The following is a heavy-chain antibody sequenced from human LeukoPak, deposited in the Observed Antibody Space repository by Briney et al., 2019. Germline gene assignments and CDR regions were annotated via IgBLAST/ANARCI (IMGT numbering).Heavy chain of an antibody. CDR3: ARGKPITMVRGVAFDP. V-gene: IGHV4-39*07. CDR1: GGSISSSSYY. CDR2: IYYSGST. D-gene: IGHD3-10*01. Sequence: SETLSLTCTVSGGSISSSSYYWGWIRQPPGKGLEWIGSIYYSGSTYYNPSLKSRVTISVDTSKNQFSLKLSSVTAADTAVYYCARGKPITMVRGVAFDPWGQGTLVTVSS. J-gene: IGHJ5*02.